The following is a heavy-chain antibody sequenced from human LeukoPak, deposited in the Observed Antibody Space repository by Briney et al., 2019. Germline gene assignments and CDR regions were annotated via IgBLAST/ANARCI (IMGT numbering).Heavy chain of an antibody. J-gene: IGHJ4*02. Sequence: PSETLSLTCTVSGGSISSHYWSWIRQPPGKGLEWIGYIYYSGSTNYTPSLKRRVTISVDTSKNPSSLKLSSVTAATTAVYYCARNIGFDYSGEGALGTVSS. CDR1: GGSISSHY. V-gene: IGHV4-59*11. CDR3: ARNIGFDY. D-gene: IGHD2/OR15-2a*01. CDR2: IYYSGST.